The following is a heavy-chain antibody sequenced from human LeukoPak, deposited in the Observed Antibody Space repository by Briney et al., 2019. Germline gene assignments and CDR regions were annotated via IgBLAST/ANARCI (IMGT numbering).Heavy chain of an antibody. D-gene: IGHD2-15*01. CDR3: ASIVVVVAASSSQPYNWFDP. CDR1: GGSISSSSYY. CDR2: IYYSGST. J-gene: IGHJ5*02. V-gene: IGHV4-39*01. Sequence: SETLSLTCTVSGGSISSSSYYWGWIRQPPGKGLEWIGSIYYSGSTYYNPSLKSRVTISVDTSKNQFSLKLSSVTAADTAVYYCASIVVVVAASSSQPYNWFDPWGQGTLVTVSS.